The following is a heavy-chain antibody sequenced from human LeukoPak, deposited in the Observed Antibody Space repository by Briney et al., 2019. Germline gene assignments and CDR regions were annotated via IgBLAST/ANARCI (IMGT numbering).Heavy chain of an antibody. CDR1: GGYISSSSYY. CDR2: IYYSGST. J-gene: IGHJ6*03. D-gene: IGHD3-10*01. CDR3: ARHAFGDYYMDV. V-gene: IGHV4-39*01. Sequence: PSETLSLTCTVSGGYISSSSYYWRWIRQPPGKGLEWIGSIYYSGSTHYHPSLKSRVTISVDTSKNQFSLQLFIATGADTAVYFCARHAFGDYYMDVGGKGTTVTVSS.